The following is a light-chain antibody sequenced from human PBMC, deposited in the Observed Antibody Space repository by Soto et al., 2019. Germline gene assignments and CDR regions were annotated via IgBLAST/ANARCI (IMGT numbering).Light chain of an antibody. V-gene: IGKV3-20*01. CDR1: QSISSSY. CDR3: NQYGSSPQT. Sequence: EIVLTQSPGTLSLSPGERATLSCRASQSISSSYLAWYQQKPGQAPRLLIYGASNRATGIPDRFSGSGSGTDFTLTISRLEPEDFAVYYCNQYGSSPQTFGQGRRLEIK. CDR2: GAS. J-gene: IGKJ5*01.